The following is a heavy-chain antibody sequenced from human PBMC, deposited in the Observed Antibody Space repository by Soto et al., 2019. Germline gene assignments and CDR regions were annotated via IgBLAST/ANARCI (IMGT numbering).Heavy chain of an antibody. CDR3: AKARCSSTTCYVPDY. Sequence: GSLRLSCAASGFTFSSYTMSWVRQAPGKGLEWVSVISGSGGSPYYADSVQGRFTISRDNPKNTLYLQMNSLRAEDMAIYYCAKARCSSTTCYVPDYWGQGTLVTVSS. J-gene: IGHJ4*02. D-gene: IGHD2-2*01. CDR2: ISGSGGSP. V-gene: IGHV3-23*01. CDR1: GFTFSSYT.